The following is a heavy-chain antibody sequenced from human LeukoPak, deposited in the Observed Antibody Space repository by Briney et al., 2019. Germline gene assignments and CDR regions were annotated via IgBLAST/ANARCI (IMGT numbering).Heavy chain of an antibody. CDR3: ARGIRITIFGVANYYMDV. CDR2: IYYSGST. Sequence: SETLSLTCTVPGGSISSYYWRWIRQPPGKGLEWIGYIYYSGSTNYNPSLKSRVTISVDTSKNQFSLKLSSVTAADTAVYYCARGIRITIFGVANYYMDVWGKGTTVTVSS. J-gene: IGHJ6*03. V-gene: IGHV4-59*01. D-gene: IGHD3-3*01. CDR1: GGSISSYY.